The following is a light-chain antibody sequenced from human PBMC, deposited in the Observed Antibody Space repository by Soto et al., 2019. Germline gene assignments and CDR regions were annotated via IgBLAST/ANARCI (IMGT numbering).Light chain of an antibody. CDR2: INNGGSH. V-gene: IGLV4-69*02. CDR1: SGHSAYA. Sequence: QTVVTQSPSASASLGASVKLTCTLDSGHSAYAIAWHQQKPEKGPRYLMRINNGGSHSRGVGIPDRFSGSSSGTERYLTISSLQSDDEADYYCQTWDTGIWVFGGGTKVTVL. J-gene: IGLJ3*02. CDR3: QTWDTGIWV.